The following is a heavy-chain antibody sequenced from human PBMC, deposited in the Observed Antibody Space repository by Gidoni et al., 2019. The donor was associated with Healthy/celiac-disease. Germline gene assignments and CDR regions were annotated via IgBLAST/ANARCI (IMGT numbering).Heavy chain of an antibody. Sequence: QVQLQQWGAGLLQPSATLSLTCAVYGGSFSGYYWSWIRQPPGKGLEWIGEINHSGSTNYNPSLKSRVTISVDTSKNQFSLKLSSVTAADTAVYYCAKGPLIGGAEADDYWGQGTLVTVSS. D-gene: IGHD6-13*01. CDR1: GGSFSGYY. CDR3: AKGPLIGGAEADDY. CDR2: INHSGST. J-gene: IGHJ4*02. V-gene: IGHV4-34*01.